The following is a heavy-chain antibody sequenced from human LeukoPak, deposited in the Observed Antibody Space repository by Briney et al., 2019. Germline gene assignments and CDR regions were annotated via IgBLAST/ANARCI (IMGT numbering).Heavy chain of an antibody. Sequence: PGGSLRLSCAASGFTFNSYTMNWVRQAPGKGLEWVSSISSSSSYIYYADSVKGRFTISRDNARNSLYLQMNSLRAEDTAVYYCARVSTGSNYFDYWGQGTLVTVSS. V-gene: IGHV3-21*01. CDR3: ARVSTGSNYFDY. CDR2: ISSSSSYI. CDR1: GFTFNSYT. J-gene: IGHJ4*02. D-gene: IGHD3-9*01.